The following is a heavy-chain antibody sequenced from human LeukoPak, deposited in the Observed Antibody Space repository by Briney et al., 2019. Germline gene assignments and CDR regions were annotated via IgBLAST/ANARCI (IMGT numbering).Heavy chain of an antibody. D-gene: IGHD4-23*01. CDR2: IGYSGGDI. CDR1: GFTFSSYA. Sequence: PGGSLRLSCAASGFTFSSYAMTWVRQAPGKGLEWVSVIGYSGGDIQYADSVKGRFTISRDNSKNTLYLQMNSLRIEDTAVYYCAKYAPPTTVVTRFFDYWGQGTLVTVSP. J-gene: IGHJ4*02. V-gene: IGHV3-23*01. CDR3: AKYAPPTTVVTRFFDY.